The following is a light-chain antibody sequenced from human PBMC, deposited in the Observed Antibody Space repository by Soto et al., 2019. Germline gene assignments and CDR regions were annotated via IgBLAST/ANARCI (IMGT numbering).Light chain of an antibody. CDR2: GNH. CDR1: SSNIGAGYD. J-gene: IGLJ1*01. V-gene: IGLV1-40*01. Sequence: QSALTQPPSVSGAPGQRVTISCPGSSSNIGAGYDVHWYQQLPGTAPKLLISGNHNRPSGVPDRFSGSKSGTSASLAITGLQAEDEADYYCQSYDRSLSGFYVFGTGTKVTVL. CDR3: QSYDRSLSGFYV.